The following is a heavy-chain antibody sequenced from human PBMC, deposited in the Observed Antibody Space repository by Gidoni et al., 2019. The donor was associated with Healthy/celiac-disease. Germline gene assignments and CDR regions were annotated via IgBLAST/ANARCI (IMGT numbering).Heavy chain of an antibody. CDR1: GFTFSSYE. CDR2: ISSSGSTI. J-gene: IGHJ4*02. Sequence: EVQLVESGGGLVQPGGSLRLSCAASGFTFSSYEMNWVRQAPGKGLEWVSYISSSGSTIYYADSVKGRFTISRDNAKNSLYLQMNSLRAEDTAVYYCAGTYYYDSSGYYPFDYWGQGTLVTVSS. CDR3: AGTYYYDSSGYYPFDY. V-gene: IGHV3-48*03. D-gene: IGHD3-22*01.